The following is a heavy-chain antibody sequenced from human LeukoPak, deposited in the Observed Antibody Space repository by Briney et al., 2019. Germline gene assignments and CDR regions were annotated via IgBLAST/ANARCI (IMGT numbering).Heavy chain of an antibody. V-gene: IGHV4-38-2*02. CDR1: GYSISSGYY. J-gene: IGHJ4*02. CDR2: IYHSGST. D-gene: IGHD1-7*01. CDR3: ARSMGVTRTGTTGVMDY. Sequence: SETLSLTCTVSGYSISSGYYWGWIRQPPGKGLEWIGSIYHSGSTYYNPSLKSRVTISGDTSKNQFSLKLSSVTAADTAVYYCARSMGVTRTGTTGVMDYWGQGTLVTASS.